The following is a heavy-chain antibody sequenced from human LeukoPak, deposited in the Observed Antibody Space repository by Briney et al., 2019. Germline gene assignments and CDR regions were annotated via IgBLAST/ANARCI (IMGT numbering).Heavy chain of an antibody. CDR1: GFTFSSHW. Sequence: GGSLRLSCAASGFTFSSHWMHWVRQAPGKGLVWVSGISWNSGSIGYADSVKGRFTISRDNAKNSLYLQMNSLRAEDTALYYCAKDIGPGYSYGKPIGYYYYYGMDVWGQGTTVTVSS. CDR3: AKDIGPGYSYGKPIGYYYYYGMDV. V-gene: IGHV3-9*01. D-gene: IGHD5-18*01. J-gene: IGHJ6*02. CDR2: ISWNSGSI.